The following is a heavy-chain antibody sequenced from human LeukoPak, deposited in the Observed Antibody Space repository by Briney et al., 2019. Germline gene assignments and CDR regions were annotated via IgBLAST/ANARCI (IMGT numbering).Heavy chain of an antibody. D-gene: IGHD1-26*01. Sequence: PAASVKVSCKASGYTFTGYYMHWVRQAPGQGLEWMGWINPNSGGTNYAQKFQDRVTMTRDTSISTAYMELSRLRSDDTAVYYCASEPNGYSGSFDYWGQGTLVTVSS. CDR2: INPNSGGT. CDR1: GYTFTGYY. J-gene: IGHJ4*02. CDR3: ASEPNGYSGSFDY. V-gene: IGHV1-2*02.